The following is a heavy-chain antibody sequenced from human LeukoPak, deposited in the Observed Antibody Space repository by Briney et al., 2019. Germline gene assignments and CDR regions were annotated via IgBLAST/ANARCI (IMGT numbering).Heavy chain of an antibody. CDR1: GFIFSNYA. D-gene: IGHD3-9*01. Sequence: GGSLRLSCAASGFIFSNYAMSWDRQAPGKGLEWVSAIVGRGSSTYYADSVKGRFTISRDNSKNTLYLQLNRLRAEDTAVYYCAKWGDYDILTGYYDSDYWGQGTLVTVSS. J-gene: IGHJ4*02. V-gene: IGHV3-23*01. CDR3: AKWGDYDILTGYYDSDY. CDR2: IVGRGSST.